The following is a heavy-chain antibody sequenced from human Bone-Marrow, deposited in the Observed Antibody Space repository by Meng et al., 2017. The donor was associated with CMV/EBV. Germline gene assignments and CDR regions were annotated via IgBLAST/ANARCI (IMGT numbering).Heavy chain of an antibody. CDR1: GFSFSDHY. CDR2: ISSSGSTI. Sequence: GGSLRLSCAASGFSFSDHYIDWVRQAPGKGLEWVSYISSSGSTIYYADSVKGRSTISRDNAKNSLYLQMNSLRAEDTAVYYCALLKGGYSYGYVLPFDIWGQGTMVTVSS. J-gene: IGHJ3*02. D-gene: IGHD5-18*01. V-gene: IGHV3-11*01. CDR3: ALLKGGYSYGYVLPFDI.